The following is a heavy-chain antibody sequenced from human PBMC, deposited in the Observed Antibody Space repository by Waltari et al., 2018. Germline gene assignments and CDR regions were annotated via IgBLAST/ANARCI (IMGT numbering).Heavy chain of an antibody. CDR3: STGWSEYCDY. CDR2: TNSKTVDETT. D-gene: IGHD3-3*01. CDR1: GFIFTDAW. V-gene: IGHV3-15*01. J-gene: IGHJ4*02. Sequence: EVKLVESGGRVVKPGESLRLSCVAYGFIFTDAWMSWVRQAPGKEQEKLGRTNSKTVDETTDYATSVKGRFGISRDDSRNTVYLDINRLRPYDTAFYYCSTGWSEYCDYWSQGSLVTVSA.